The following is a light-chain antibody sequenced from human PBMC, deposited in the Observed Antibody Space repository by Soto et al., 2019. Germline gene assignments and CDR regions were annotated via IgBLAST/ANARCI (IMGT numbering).Light chain of an antibody. V-gene: IGLV2-11*01. J-gene: IGLJ2*01. CDR2: DVS. CDR1: SSDVGSYNY. Sequence: QSALTQPRSVSGSPGQSVTISCTGTSSDVGSYNYVSWYQQYPGKAPKVMIYDVSKRPSGVPDRFSGSKSGNRASLTISGLQAEDEAEYYCCSYAGRSVVFGGGTKLTVL. CDR3: CSYAGRSVV.